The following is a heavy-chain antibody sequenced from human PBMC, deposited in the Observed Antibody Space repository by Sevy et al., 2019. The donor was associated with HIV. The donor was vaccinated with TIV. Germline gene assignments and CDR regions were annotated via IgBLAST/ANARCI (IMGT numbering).Heavy chain of an antibody. J-gene: IGHJ3*02. CDR1: GFTFDDYA. D-gene: IGHD6-6*01. CDR3: AKDMASDARPGAFDI. V-gene: IGHV3-9*01. CDR2: ISWNSGSI. Sequence: GGSLRLSCAASGFTFDDYAMHWVRQAPGKGLEWVSGISWNSGSIGYADSVKGRFTISRDNTKNSLYLQMNSLRAEDTALYYCAKDMASDARPGAFDIWGQGTMVTVSS.